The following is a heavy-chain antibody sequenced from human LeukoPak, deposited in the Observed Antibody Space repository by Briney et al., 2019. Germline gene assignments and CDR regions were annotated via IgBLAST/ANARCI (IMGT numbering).Heavy chain of an antibody. CDR1: GYTFTSYG. Sequence: GASVKVSCKASGYTFTSYGMSWVRQAPGQGLEWMGWISTYNGNTNYAQKFQGRVTMTTDTSTYTAYMELRSLRSDDTAVYYCAARSGTYPHYLDYWGQGTLVTVSS. CDR2: ISTYNGNT. CDR3: AARSGTYPHYLDY. J-gene: IGHJ4*02. V-gene: IGHV1-18*04. D-gene: IGHD3-10*01.